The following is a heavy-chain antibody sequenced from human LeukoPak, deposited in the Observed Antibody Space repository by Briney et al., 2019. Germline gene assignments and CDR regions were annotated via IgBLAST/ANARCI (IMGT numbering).Heavy chain of an antibody. D-gene: IGHD3-22*01. Sequence: GGSLRLSCAASGFTFSLYAMSWVRQAPGKGLEWVSAISGSGGYTDYADSVKGRFTISRDNSKNTLYLQMNSLRAEDTAVYYCARDSSGYYDYWGQGTLVTVSS. CDR1: GFTFSLYA. J-gene: IGHJ4*02. CDR3: ARDSSGYYDY. CDR2: ISGSGGYT. V-gene: IGHV3-23*01.